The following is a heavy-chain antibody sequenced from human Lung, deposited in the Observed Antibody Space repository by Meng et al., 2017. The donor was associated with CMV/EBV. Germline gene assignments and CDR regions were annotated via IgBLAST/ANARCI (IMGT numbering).Heavy chain of an antibody. CDR3: ARDYDSSGAFGP. V-gene: IGHV1-2*02. D-gene: IGHD3-22*01. CDR2: INPNSGGT. Sequence: CKASGYTFTGYYMHWVRQAPGQGLEWMGWINPNSGGTNYAQKFQGRVTMTRDTSISTAYMELSRLRSDDTAVYYCARDYDSSGAFGPWGQGTLVTVSS. CDR1: GYTFTGYY. J-gene: IGHJ5*02.